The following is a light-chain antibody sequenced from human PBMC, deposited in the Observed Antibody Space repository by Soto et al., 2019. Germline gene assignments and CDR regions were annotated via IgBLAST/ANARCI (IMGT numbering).Light chain of an antibody. Sequence: DIQMTQSPASLSAYVGDRVTITCRASQNIDSYLNRYQQQPGRAPNLLIYAASSLQSRVPSRFSGSGSGTEFTLTITSLHPEDSATYYCQQSYRTPLTFGQGTRLEI. CDR3: QQSYRTPLT. J-gene: IGKJ5*01. CDR1: QNIDSY. V-gene: IGKV1-39*01. CDR2: AAS.